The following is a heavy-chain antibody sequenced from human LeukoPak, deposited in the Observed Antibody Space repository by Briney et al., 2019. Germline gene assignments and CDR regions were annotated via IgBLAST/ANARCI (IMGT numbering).Heavy chain of an antibody. CDR2: ISSSGSTI. CDR1: GLTFSDYY. V-gene: IGHV3-11*01. CDR3: ARASLMVYAPNDY. D-gene: IGHD2-8*01. Sequence: GGSLRLSCAASGLTFSDYYMSWIRQAPGKGLEWVSYISSSGSTIYHADSVKGRFTISRDNAKNSLYLQMNSLRAEDTAVYYCARASLMVYAPNDYWGQGTLVTVSS. J-gene: IGHJ4*02.